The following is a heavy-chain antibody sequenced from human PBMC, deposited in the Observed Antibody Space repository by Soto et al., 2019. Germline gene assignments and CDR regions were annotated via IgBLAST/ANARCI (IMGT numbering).Heavy chain of an antibody. D-gene: IGHD5-12*01. CDR1: AFSLTSCS. V-gene: IGHV3-23*01. CDR2: LRRSGGAT. J-gene: IGHJ5*02. Sequence: GGSLRLSCVTSAFSLTSCSMSWVRQTPGKGLEWVSALRRSGGATYYADSVKGRFTISRDTSTNTLYLQMSNLRAEDTAIYYCAKGEMATIRNSFDPWGQGTLVTVSS. CDR3: AKGEMATIRNSFDP.